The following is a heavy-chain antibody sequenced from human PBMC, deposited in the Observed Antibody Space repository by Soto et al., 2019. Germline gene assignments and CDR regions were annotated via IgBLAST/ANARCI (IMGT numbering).Heavy chain of an antibody. Sequence: QVQLVQSGAEVKKPGASVKFSCKVSGYTLTELSMHWVRQAPGKGREWMGGFDPEDGETIYAQKFQGRVTMTEDTSTDTAYMELSSLRSEDTAVYYCATVIAGAGFQNYYYYCGMDVLGQGTTVTGSS. CDR3: ATVIAGAGFQNYYYYCGMDV. CDR2: FDPEDGET. D-gene: IGHD6-19*01. CDR1: GYTLTELS. J-gene: IGHJ6*01. V-gene: IGHV1-24*01.